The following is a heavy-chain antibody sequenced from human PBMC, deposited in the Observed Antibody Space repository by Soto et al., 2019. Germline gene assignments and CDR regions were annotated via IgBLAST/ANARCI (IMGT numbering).Heavy chain of an antibody. CDR3: AAASGSYYYYYYGMDV. CDR1: GFTFTSSA. Sequence: SVKVSCKASGFTFTSSAMQWVRQARGQRLEWIGWIVVGSGNTNYAQKFQERVTITRDMSTSTAYMELSSLRSEDTAVYYCAAASGSYYYYYYGMDVWGQGTTVTVSS. J-gene: IGHJ6*02. CDR2: IVVGSGNT. D-gene: IGHD1-26*01. V-gene: IGHV1-58*02.